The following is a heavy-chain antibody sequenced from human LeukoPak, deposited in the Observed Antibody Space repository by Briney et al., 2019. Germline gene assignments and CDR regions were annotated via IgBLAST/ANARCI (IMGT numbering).Heavy chain of an antibody. CDR1: GGTFSSYA. D-gene: IGHD2-2*01. Sequence: SSVKVSCKASGGTFSSYAISWVRQAPGQGLEWMGGIIPIFGTANYAQKFQGRVTITADESTSTAYMELSSLRSEDTAVYYCARVVGQLLWRGAFDIWGQGTMVPVSS. CDR3: ARVVGQLLWRGAFDI. CDR2: IIPIFGTA. V-gene: IGHV1-69*01. J-gene: IGHJ3*02.